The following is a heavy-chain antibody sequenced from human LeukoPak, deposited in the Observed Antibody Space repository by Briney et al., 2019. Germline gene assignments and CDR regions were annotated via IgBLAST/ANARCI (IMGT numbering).Heavy chain of an antibody. Sequence: GASVKVSCKASGYTFTSYGISWVRQAPGQGLEWMGWIGAYNGNTNYAQKLQGRVTMTTDTSTSTAYMELRSLRSDDTAVYYCARDLRSYYYDSSGYYLLYWGQGTLVTVSS. CDR1: GYTFTSYG. CDR2: IGAYNGNT. V-gene: IGHV1-18*01. CDR3: ARDLRSYYYDSSGYYLLY. J-gene: IGHJ4*02. D-gene: IGHD3-22*01.